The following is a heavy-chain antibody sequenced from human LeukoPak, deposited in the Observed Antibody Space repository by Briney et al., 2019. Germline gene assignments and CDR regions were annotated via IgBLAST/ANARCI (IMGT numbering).Heavy chain of an antibody. CDR2: ISSSSSYI. CDR1: GFTFSSYS. J-gene: IGHJ3*02. V-gene: IGHV3-21*01. CDR3: ARARRYGNDAFDI. Sequence: GGSLRLSCAASGFTFSSYSMNWVRQAPGKGPEWVSSISSSSSYIYYADSVKGRFTISRDNAKNSLYLQMNSLRAEDTAVYYCARARRYGNDAFDIWGQGTMVTVSP. D-gene: IGHD3-9*01.